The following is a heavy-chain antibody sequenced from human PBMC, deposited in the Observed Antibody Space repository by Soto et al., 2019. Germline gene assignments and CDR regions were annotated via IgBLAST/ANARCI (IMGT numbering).Heavy chain of an antibody. V-gene: IGHV1-46*03. J-gene: IGHJ5*02. Sequence: QVQLVQSGAEVKKPGASVRVSCKASETIFSNYYIHWVRQAPGQGLEWMGIINPIGGSTDYAQKFQGRVTMTRDPSTRTVYMELSSLRSEDTAVFYCGRQKATTGALDTWGQGTLVTVSS. CDR1: ETIFSNYY. CDR2: INPIGGST. D-gene: IGHD1-1*01. CDR3: GRQKATTGALDT.